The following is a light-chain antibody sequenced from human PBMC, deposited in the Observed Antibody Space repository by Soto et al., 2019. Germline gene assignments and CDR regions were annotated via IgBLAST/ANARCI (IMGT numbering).Light chain of an antibody. CDR1: SSDVGGYDY. CDR2: DVS. CDR3: SSKRGSTGV. J-gene: IGLJ1*01. V-gene: IGLV2-14*01. Sequence: QSVLTQPASVSGSPGQTITISCTGTSSDVGGYDYVSWHQQHPGKAPKLMIYDVSKRPSGVSNRFSGSKSGNTASLTISGLQAEDAADYYCSSKRGSTGVFGTGTKLTVL.